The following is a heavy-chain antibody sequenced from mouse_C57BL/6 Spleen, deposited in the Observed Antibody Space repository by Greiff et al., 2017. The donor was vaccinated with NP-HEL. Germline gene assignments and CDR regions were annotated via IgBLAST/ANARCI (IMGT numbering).Heavy chain of an antibody. CDR1: GFNIKNTY. Sequence: EVQLVESVAELVRPGASVKLSCTASGFNIKNTYMHWVKQRPEQGLEWIGRIDPANGNTKYAPKFQGKATITADTSSNTAYLQLSSLTSEDTAIYYCASLDSSGPAWFAYWGQGTLVTVSA. J-gene: IGHJ3*01. V-gene: IGHV14-3*01. D-gene: IGHD3-2*02. CDR2: IDPANGNT. CDR3: ASLDSSGPAWFAY.